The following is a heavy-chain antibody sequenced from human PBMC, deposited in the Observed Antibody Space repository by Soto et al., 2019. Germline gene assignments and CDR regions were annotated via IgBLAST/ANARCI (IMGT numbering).Heavy chain of an antibody. Sequence: SVKVSCKASGGTFSSYAISWVRQAPGQGLEWMGGIVPIFGTANYARKFQGRVTITADKSTSTAYMELSSLRSEDTAVYYCAATKRYGDYGLVSQARYYYGMDVWGQGTTVTAP. V-gene: IGHV1-69*06. CDR3: AATKRYGDYGLVSQARYYYGMDV. CDR1: GGTFSSYA. CDR2: IVPIFGTA. D-gene: IGHD4-17*01. J-gene: IGHJ6*02.